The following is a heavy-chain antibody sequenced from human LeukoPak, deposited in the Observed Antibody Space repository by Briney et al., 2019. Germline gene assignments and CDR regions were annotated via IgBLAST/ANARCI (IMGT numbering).Heavy chain of an antibody. CDR3: ASSSGYYDAFDI. J-gene: IGHJ3*02. CDR2: IIPLFHTA. Sequence: ASVKVSCKASGGTFRSFAISWVRQAPGQGLEWMGGIIPLFHTANYAPQFRGRVTITTDESTSAAYMELRSLRSDDTAVYYCASSSGYYDAFDIWGQGTMVTVSS. V-gene: IGHV1-69*05. D-gene: IGHD3-22*01. CDR1: GGTFRSFA.